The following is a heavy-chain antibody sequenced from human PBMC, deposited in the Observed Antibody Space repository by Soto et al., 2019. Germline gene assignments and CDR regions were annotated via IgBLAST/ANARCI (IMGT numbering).Heavy chain of an antibody. D-gene: IGHD3-22*01. J-gene: IGHJ4*02. CDR1: GYTFITYG. V-gene: IGHV1-18*01. Sequence: QVQLVQSGAEVKKPGASVKVSCKASGYTFITYGVSWVRQAPGQGLDWLGWISTYNGNTRYAERLQGRDTMTTDTTTNAAYMELRNMRSDDTAVYYCARGPTHYYDYSANYSLDYWGQGTLVTVSS. CDR3: ARGPTHYYDYSANYSLDY. CDR2: ISTYNGNT.